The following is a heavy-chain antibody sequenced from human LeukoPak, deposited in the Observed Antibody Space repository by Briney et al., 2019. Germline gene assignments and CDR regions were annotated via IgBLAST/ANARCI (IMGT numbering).Heavy chain of an antibody. Sequence: PGGSLRLSCAASGFTFHHYAIHWVRQVPGKGLEWVSGISWNSAYIGYADSVKGRFTISRDNAKNTLYLQIGSLRADDTAVYYCTRMSREAPGLPDLWGQGTLVTVSS. CDR2: ISWNSAYI. CDR3: TRMSREAPGLPDL. D-gene: IGHD5-24*01. V-gene: IGHV3-9*01. J-gene: IGHJ5*02. CDR1: GFTFHHYA.